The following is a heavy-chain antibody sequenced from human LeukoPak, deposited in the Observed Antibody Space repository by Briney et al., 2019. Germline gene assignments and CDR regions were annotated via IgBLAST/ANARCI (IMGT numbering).Heavy chain of an antibody. D-gene: IGHD3-10*01. CDR1: DDSIRSRAYY. CDR2: IYYSGST. Sequence: PSETLSLTCAVSDDSIRSRAYYWGWIRQPPGKGLEWIGSIYYSGSTYYNPSLKSRVTISIDTSKNQFSLKLSSVTAADTAVYYCASEPYGSGSFLGAFDIWGQGTVVTVSS. CDR3: ASEPYGSGSFLGAFDI. J-gene: IGHJ3*02. V-gene: IGHV4-39*01.